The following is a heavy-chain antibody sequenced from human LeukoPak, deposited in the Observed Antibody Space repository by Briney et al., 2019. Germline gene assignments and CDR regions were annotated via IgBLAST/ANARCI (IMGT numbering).Heavy chain of an antibody. V-gene: IGHV3-23*01. CDR1: GFSFSTYA. J-gene: IGHJ6*02. Sequence: PGGSLSLSCAASGFSFSTYAMSWVPQAPGKGLEWVSAMSGSGGSTYYADSVKGRFTISRDNSKNTLFLQMNSLRAEDTAVYYCAKWGRNYYYGMDVWGQGTTVTVSS. CDR3: AKWGRNYYYGMDV. CDR2: MSGSGGST. D-gene: IGHD1-14*01.